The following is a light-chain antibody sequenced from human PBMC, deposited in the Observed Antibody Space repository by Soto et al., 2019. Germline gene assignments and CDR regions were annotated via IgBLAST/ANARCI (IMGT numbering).Light chain of an antibody. CDR3: SSYTSSTTLYG. CDR1: SSDVGGYKY. CDR2: EVS. Sequence: QSVLTQPASVSGSPGQSITISCTGTSSDVGGYKYVSWYQQHPGTAPKLMIHEVSNRPSGVSNRFSGSKSGNTASLTISGLQAEDEADYYCSSYTSSTTLYGFGTGTKLTVL. J-gene: IGLJ1*01. V-gene: IGLV2-14*01.